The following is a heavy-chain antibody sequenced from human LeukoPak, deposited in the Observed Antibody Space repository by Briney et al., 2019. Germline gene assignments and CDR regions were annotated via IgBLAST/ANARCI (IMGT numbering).Heavy chain of an antibody. V-gene: IGHV3-30*03. J-gene: IGHJ6*02. D-gene: IGHD5-18*01. CDR2: ISYEGSNK. Sequence: GVSLRLSCAASRFTFSSYGMHWVRHAPGKGLVWVAVISYEGSNKYYAHSVKGRFTISRDNSKNTLYLQMNSLRAEDTAVYYCASGGPDTAMVNYGMDVWGQGTTVTVSS. CDR1: RFTFSSYG. CDR3: ASGGPDTAMVNYGMDV.